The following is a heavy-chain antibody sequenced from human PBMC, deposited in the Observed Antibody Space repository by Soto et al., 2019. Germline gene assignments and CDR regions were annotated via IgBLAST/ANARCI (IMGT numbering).Heavy chain of an antibody. CDR2: IRRKANSYTP. V-gene: IGHV3-72*01. D-gene: IGHD6-19*01. CDR1: GLIFSDYH. CDR3: AMLGGWSGGSSGMDV. Sequence: EVQLVESGGGLVQPGGSLRLSCAASGLIFSDYHMDWVRQAPGKGLEWVGRIRRKANSYTPEYAASVKGRFTISRDDSKHSLYLQMNSLKSEDTAVYYCAMLGGWSGGSSGMDVWGQGTTVTVSS. J-gene: IGHJ6*02.